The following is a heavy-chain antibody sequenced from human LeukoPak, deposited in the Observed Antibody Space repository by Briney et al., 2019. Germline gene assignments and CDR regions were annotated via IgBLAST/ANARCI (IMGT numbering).Heavy chain of an antibody. D-gene: IGHD1/OR15-1a*01. V-gene: IGHV3-30-3*01. CDR2: ISYDGSNK. CDR1: GFTFSSYA. CDR3: AREYWNNYFDY. J-gene: IGHJ4*02. Sequence: GGSLRLSCAASGFTFSSYAMHWVRQAPGKGLEWVAVISYDGSNKYYADSAKGRFTISRDNSKNTLYLQMNSLRAEDTAVYYCAREYWNNYFDYWGQGTLVTVSS.